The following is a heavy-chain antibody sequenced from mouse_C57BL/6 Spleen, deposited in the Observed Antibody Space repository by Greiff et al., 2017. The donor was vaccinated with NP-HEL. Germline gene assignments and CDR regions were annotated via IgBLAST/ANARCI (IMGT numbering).Heavy chain of an antibody. Sequence: VQLQQSGPELVKPGASVKISCKASGYTFTDYYMNWVKQSHGKSLEWIGDINPNNGGTSYNQKFKGKATLTVDKSSSTAYMELRSLTSEDSAVYYCARSDSSGWFAYWGQGTLVTVSA. CDR3: ARSDSSGWFAY. D-gene: IGHD3-2*02. J-gene: IGHJ3*01. CDR2: INPNNGGT. V-gene: IGHV1-26*01. CDR1: GYTFTDYY.